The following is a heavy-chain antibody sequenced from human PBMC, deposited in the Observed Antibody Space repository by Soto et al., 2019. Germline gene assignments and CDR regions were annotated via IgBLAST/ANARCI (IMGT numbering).Heavy chain of an antibody. CDR1: GFTFSNYN. Sequence: PGGSLRLSCADSGFTFSNYNLNWVRQAPGKGLEWVSYISGSGSNIYYADSVKGRFTISRDNAKKSLYLQMNSLRDEDTAVYYCARGQGVGFKYYFDSWGQGTLVTVSS. J-gene: IGHJ4*02. V-gene: IGHV3-48*02. D-gene: IGHD2-15*01. CDR3: ARGQGVGFKYYFDS. CDR2: ISGSGSNI.